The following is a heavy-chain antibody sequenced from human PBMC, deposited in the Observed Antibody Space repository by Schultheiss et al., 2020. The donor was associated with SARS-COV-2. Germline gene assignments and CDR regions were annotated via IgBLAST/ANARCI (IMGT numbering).Heavy chain of an antibody. V-gene: IGHV3-64*04. Sequence: GGSLRLSCSASGFTFSSYAMHWVRQAPGKGLEYVSAISSNGGSTYYADSVKGRFTISRDNSKNTLYLQMNSLRAEDTAVYYCARDGVWQWLAYWGQGTLVTVSS. D-gene: IGHD6-19*01. CDR3: ARDGVWQWLAY. CDR2: ISSNGGST. J-gene: IGHJ4*02. CDR1: GFTFSSYA.